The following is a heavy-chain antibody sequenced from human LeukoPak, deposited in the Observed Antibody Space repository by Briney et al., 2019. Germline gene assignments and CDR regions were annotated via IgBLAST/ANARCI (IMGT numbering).Heavy chain of an antibody. J-gene: IGHJ4*02. V-gene: IGHV4-59*12. D-gene: IGHD6-13*01. CDR2: IYSSGST. Sequence: TSSETLSLTCTVSGGSIRTYHWSWIRQAPGKGLEWIGSIYSSGSTSYNPSLKSRVTMSLDTSKKQFSLKVNSVTAADTAVYYCARGRPAAGQCLFDYWGQGTLVTVSS. CDR1: GGSIRTYH. CDR3: ARGRPAAGQCLFDY.